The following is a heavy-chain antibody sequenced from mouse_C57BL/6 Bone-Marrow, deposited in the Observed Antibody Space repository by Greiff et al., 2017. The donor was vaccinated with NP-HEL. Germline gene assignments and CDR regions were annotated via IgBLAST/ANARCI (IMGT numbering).Heavy chain of an antibody. CDR3: ARCNWDYFDY. CDR2: IDPNSGGT. D-gene: IGHD4-1*01. Sequence: QVQLQQPGAELVKPGASVKLSCKASGYTFTSYWMHWVKQRPGRSLEWIGRIDPNSGGTKYNEKFKSKATLTVDKPSSTAYMQLSSLTSEDSAVYYCARCNWDYFDYWGQGTTLTVSS. CDR1: GYTFTSYW. V-gene: IGHV1-72*01. J-gene: IGHJ2*01.